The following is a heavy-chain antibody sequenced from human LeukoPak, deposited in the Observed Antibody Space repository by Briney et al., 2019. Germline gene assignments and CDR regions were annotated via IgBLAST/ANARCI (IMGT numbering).Heavy chain of an antibody. V-gene: IGHV3-23*01. CDR1: GFTFSNFA. CDR2: ISGSGGST. CDR3: AKMVHTEQWLVPFDY. J-gene: IGHJ4*02. Sequence: QPGGSLRLSCAASGFTFSNFATNWVRQAPGKGLEWVSTISGSGGSTYYADSVKGRFTISRDNSKNTLYLQMNSLRAEDTAVYYCAKMVHTEQWLVPFDYWGQGTLVTVSS. D-gene: IGHD6-19*01.